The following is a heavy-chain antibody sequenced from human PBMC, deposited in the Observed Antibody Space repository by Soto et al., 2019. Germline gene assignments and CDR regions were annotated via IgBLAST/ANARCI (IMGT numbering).Heavy chain of an antibody. V-gene: IGHV3-23*02. Sequence: EEQLLESGGGSVQPGGSLRLSCAASGFKFSSYAMTWVRQSPGKGLEWVSSISASASSTYYGDSAKGRFTISRDNTKNILYLQIDSLRPEDTAMYFCAKIVVVPMPLKDASDDWGPGTLVTVSS. CDR2: ISASASST. CDR3: AKIVVVPMPLKDASDD. D-gene: IGHD2-15*01. J-gene: IGHJ3*01. CDR1: GFKFSSYA.